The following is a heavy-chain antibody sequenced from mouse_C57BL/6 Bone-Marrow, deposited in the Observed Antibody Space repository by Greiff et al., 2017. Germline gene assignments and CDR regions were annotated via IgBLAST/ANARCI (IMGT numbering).Heavy chain of an antibody. Sequence: QVQLQQSGPGLVQPSQSLSITCTVSGFSLTSYGVHWVRQSPGKGLEWLGVIWSGGSTDYNAAFISRLSISKDNSKSQVFFKMNSLQADDTAIYYCASYVSSPAWFAYWGQGTLVTVSA. J-gene: IGHJ3*01. D-gene: IGHD1-1*01. CDR3: ASYVSSPAWFAY. CDR1: GFSLTSYG. V-gene: IGHV2-2*01. CDR2: IWSGGST.